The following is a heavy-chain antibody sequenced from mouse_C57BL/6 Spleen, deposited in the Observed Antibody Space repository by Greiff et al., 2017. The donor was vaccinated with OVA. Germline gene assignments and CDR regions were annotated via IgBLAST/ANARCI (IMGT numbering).Heavy chain of an antibody. V-gene: IGHV1-22*01. CDR1: GYTFTDYN. D-gene: IGHD2-12*01. J-gene: IGHJ3*01. Sequence: VQLQQSGPELVKPGASVKMSCKASGYTFTDYNMHWVKQSHGKSLEWIGYINPNNGGTSYNQKFKGKATLTVNKSSSTAYMALSSLTSEDSAVYDYARHSNDGAWFAYWGQGTLVTVSA. CDR2: INPNNGGT. CDR3: ARHSNDGAWFAY.